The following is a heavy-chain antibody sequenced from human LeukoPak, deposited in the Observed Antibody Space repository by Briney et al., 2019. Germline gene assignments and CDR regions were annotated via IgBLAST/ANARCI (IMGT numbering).Heavy chain of an antibody. J-gene: IGHJ4*02. CDR1: GGSISSYY. CDR2: IYTSGST. Sequence: SQTLSLTCTVSGGSISSYYWSWIRQPAGKGLEWIGRIYTSGSTNYNPSLKSRVTMSVDTSKNQFSLKLSSVTAADTAVYYCARANGIHYYDSSGYADYWGQGTLVTVSS. CDR3: ARANGIHYYDSSGYADY. V-gene: IGHV4-4*07. D-gene: IGHD3-22*01.